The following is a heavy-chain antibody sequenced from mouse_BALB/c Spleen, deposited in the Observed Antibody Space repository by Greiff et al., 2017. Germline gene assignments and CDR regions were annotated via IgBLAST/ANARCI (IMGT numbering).Heavy chain of an antibody. V-gene: IGHV5-17*02. Sequence: EVQGVESGGDLVKPGGSLKLSCAASGFTFSSFGMHWVRQAPEKGLEWVAYISSGSSTIYYADTVKGRFTISRDNPKNTLFLQMTSLRSEDTAMYYCARWDGNYYWYFDVWGAGTTVTVSS. CDR2: ISSGSSTI. J-gene: IGHJ1*01. CDR3: ARWDGNYYWYFDV. D-gene: IGHD2-1*01. CDR1: GFTFSSFG.